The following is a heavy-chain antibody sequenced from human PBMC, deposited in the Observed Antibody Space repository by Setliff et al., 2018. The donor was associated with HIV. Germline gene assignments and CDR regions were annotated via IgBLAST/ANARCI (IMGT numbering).Heavy chain of an antibody. Sequence: SETLSLTCAVYGGSFTNYFWSWIRQSPGKGLEWIGEINHSGRTKYNPSLKSRVTMSVDKSKNQFSLNLTSVTAADTAVYYCASRIYYYDTYRVLREEGFDPWGQGTLVTVSS. J-gene: IGHJ5*02. CDR3: ASRIYYYDTYRVLREEGFDP. CDR1: GGSFTNYF. V-gene: IGHV4-34*01. CDR2: INHSGRT. D-gene: IGHD3-22*01.